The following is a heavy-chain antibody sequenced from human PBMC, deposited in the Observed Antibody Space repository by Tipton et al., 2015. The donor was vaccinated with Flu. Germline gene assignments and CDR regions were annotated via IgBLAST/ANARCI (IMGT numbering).Heavy chain of an antibody. Sequence: TLSLTCTVSGGSISGYYWSLIRQSPGKGLEWCGYIYNTGRTSYNPSLKSRVTISMDTSKNQVSLQLKYVTAADTAVYFCARDRALGNVFPPGDGFDIWGLGSMDSVSS. CDR2: IYNTGRT. CDR3: ARDRALGNVFPPGDGFDI. V-gene: IGHV4-59*12. D-gene: IGHD7-27*01. J-gene: IGHJ3*02. CDR1: GGSISGYY.